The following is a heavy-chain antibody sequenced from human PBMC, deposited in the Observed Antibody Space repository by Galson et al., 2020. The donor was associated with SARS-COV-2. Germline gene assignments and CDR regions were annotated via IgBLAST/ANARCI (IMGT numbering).Heavy chain of an antibody. D-gene: IGHD1-26*01. J-gene: IGHJ6*02. CDR1: GGSFTGYY. Sequence: SETLPLTCTVSGGSFTGYYWTWIRQTPGEGLEWIGYVYYDGATTYNPSLNRRVSISLDTSKNQFSLRLTSVTPADTAVYFCARGGVGSRLHFGMDVWGQGATVTVSS. V-gene: IGHV4-59*01. CDR3: ARGGVGSRLHFGMDV. CDR2: VYYDGAT.